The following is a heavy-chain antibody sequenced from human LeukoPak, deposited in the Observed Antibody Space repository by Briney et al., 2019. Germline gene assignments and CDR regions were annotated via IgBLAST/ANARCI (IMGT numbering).Heavy chain of an antibody. D-gene: IGHD7-27*01. Sequence: PGRSLRLSCAASGFRFSAYGMHWVRQAPGKGLEWVSAISGSGGSTYYADSVKGRFTISRDNSKNTLYLQMNSLRAEDTAVYYCAKDSGRGFDPWGQGTLVTVSS. CDR2: ISGSGGST. J-gene: IGHJ5*02. V-gene: IGHV3-23*01. CDR3: AKDSGRGFDP. CDR1: GFRFSAYG.